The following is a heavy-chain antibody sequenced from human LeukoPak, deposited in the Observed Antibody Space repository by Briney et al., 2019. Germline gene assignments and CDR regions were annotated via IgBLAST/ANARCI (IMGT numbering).Heavy chain of an antibody. D-gene: IGHD3-10*01. Sequence: GGSLRLSCAASGFNFIRYAMNWVRQAPGKGLEWVSVISDSGGATEYADSVKGRFTISRDNAKNSLYLQMNSLRDEDTAVYYCASTRMTMVREPFDYWGQGTLVTVSS. V-gene: IGHV3-48*02. CDR2: ISDSGGAT. CDR1: GFNFIRYA. CDR3: ASTRMTMVREPFDY. J-gene: IGHJ4*02.